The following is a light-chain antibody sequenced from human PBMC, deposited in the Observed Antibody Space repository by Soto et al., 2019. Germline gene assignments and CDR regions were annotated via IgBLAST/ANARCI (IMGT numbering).Light chain of an antibody. CDR2: DAS. Sequence: EIVLTQSPATLSLSPGERATLSCRASQSVSRYLAWYQQKRGQAPRLLIYDASNRATGIPARFSGSGAGTDFTRTISSLEPEYFAVYYCQQRSNCPKTFGQGTKVEIK. J-gene: IGKJ1*01. V-gene: IGKV3-11*01. CDR3: QQRSNCPKT. CDR1: QSVSRY.